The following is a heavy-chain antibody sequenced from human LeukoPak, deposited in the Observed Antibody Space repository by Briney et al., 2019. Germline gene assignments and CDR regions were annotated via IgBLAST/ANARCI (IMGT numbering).Heavy chain of an antibody. CDR3: RIYCSGGSCYRPSAREIDY. D-gene: IGHD2-15*01. Sequence: GGSLRLSCAASGFTLSNAWMSWVRQAPGKGLEWVGRTKSKTDGGTTDYAAPVKGRFTISRDDSKNTLYLQMNSLKTEDTAVYYCRIYCSGGSCYRPSAREIDYWGQGTLVTVSS. CDR2: TKSKTDGGTT. V-gene: IGHV3-15*01. J-gene: IGHJ4*02. CDR1: GFTLSNAW.